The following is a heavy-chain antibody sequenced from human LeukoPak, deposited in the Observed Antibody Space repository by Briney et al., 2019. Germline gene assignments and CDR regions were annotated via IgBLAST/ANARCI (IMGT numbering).Heavy chain of an antibody. D-gene: IGHD2-2*01. V-gene: IGHV4-31*03. CDR3: ARVLGDIVVVPAAKGWFDP. CDR2: IYYSGST. J-gene: IGHJ5*02. CDR1: GGSISSGGYY. Sequence: PSETLSFTCTVSGGSISSGGYYWSWIRQHPGKGLEWIGYIYYSGSTYYNPSLKSRVTISVDTSKNQFSLKLSSVTAADTAVYYCARVLGDIVVVPAAKGWFDPWGQGTLVTVSS.